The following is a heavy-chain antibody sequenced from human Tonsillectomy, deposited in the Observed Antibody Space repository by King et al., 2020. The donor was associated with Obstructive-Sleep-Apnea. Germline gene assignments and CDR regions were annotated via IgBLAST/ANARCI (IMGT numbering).Heavy chain of an antibody. V-gene: IGHV3-7*03. J-gene: IGHJ4*02. Sequence: VQLVESGGGLVQPGGSLRLSCAASGFTFSSYWMSWVRQAPGKGLEWVANIKLDGSEKYYVDSVKGRFTISRDNAKNSLYLQMNSLRAEDTAVYYCARSFSFGFFDYWGQGTLVTVSS. CDR2: IKLDGSEK. D-gene: IGHD5-18*01. CDR1: GFTFSSYW. CDR3: ARSFSFGFFDY.